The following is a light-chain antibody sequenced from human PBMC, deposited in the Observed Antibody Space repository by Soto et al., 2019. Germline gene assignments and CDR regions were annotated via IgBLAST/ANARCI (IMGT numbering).Light chain of an antibody. J-gene: IGKJ1*01. CDR1: QSVSRN. Sequence: EVVLTQSPATLSVSPGDRATLSCRASQSVSRNLAWYQQKPGQAPRLLIYGASTRATGVPSRFSGSGSGTEFTLTISSLQPDDFATYYCQHYNSYSEAFGQGTKVELK. CDR2: GAS. CDR3: QHYNSYSEA. V-gene: IGKV3-15*01.